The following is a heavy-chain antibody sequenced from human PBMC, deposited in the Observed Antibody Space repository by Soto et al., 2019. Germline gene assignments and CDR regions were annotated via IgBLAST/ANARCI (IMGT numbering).Heavy chain of an antibody. D-gene: IGHD4-17*01. V-gene: IGHV4-59*01. CDR1: GGSISSYY. CDR3: ARDIYGTEYCDL. CDR2: IYYSGRT. Sequence: QVQLQESGPGLVKPSETLSLTCTVSGGSISSYYWSWIRQPTGKGLEWIGYIYYSGRTKYNPSLKSRVPLSVDTSKNQFSLKLSSVTAADTAVYYCARDIYGTEYCDLWGRCSLVTVSS. J-gene: IGHJ2*01.